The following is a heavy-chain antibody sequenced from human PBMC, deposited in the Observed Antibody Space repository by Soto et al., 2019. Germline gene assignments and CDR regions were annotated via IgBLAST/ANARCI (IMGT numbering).Heavy chain of an antibody. CDR3: ARDAQGGYCSSTSCYRNYYYGMDV. D-gene: IGHD2-2*01. Sequence: SETLSLTCTVSGGSISSGDYYWSWVRQPPGKGLEWIGYIYYSGSTYYNPSLKSRVTISVDTSKNQFSLKLSSVTAADTAVYYCARDAQGGYCSSTSCYRNYYYGMDVWGQGTTVTVSS. CDR1: GGSISSGDYY. V-gene: IGHV4-30-4*01. J-gene: IGHJ6*02. CDR2: IYYSGST.